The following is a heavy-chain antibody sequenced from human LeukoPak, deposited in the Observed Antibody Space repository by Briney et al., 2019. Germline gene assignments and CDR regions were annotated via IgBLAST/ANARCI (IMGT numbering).Heavy chain of an antibody. D-gene: IGHD3-3*01. CDR3: AREVDSSPKTAYYDFWSGPRTVYYMDV. Sequence: SETLSLTCTVSGGSISSYYWSWIRQPPGKGLEWIGYIYYSGSTNYNPSLKSRVTISVDTSKNQFSLKLSSVTAADTAVYYCAREVDSSPKTAYYDFWSGPRTVYYMDVWGKGTTVTVSS. CDR1: GGSISSYY. CDR2: IYYSGST. V-gene: IGHV4-59*12. J-gene: IGHJ6*03.